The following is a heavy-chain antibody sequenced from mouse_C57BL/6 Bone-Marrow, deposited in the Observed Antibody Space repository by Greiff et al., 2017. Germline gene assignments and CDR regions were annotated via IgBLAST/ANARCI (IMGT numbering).Heavy chain of an antibody. V-gene: IGHV1-85*01. Sequence: VQLQQPGAELVKPGASVKLSCKASGYTFTSYWMHWVKQRPGQGLERIGWIYPRDGSTKYNEKFKGKATLTVDTSSSTAYMELHSLTSEDSAVYFCASKGTSAYWGQGTTLTVSS. CDR1: GYTFTSYW. CDR2: IYPRDGST. CDR3: ASKGTSAY. J-gene: IGHJ2*01. D-gene: IGHD3-3*01.